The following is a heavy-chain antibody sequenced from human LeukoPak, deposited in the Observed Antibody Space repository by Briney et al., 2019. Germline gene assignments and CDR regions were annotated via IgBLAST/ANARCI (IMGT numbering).Heavy chain of an antibody. CDR1: GFTFSSYD. D-gene: IGHD1-26*01. V-gene: IGHV3-13*01. Sequence: GGSLRLSCAASGFTFSSYDMHWVRQAAGKGLEWVSAIGIAGDTYYSGSVKGRFAISRENAKNSLYLQMNSLRAGDTAVYYCARGGVGRTTNFDYWGQGTLVTVSS. J-gene: IGHJ4*02. CDR2: IGIAGDT. CDR3: ARGGVGRTTNFDY.